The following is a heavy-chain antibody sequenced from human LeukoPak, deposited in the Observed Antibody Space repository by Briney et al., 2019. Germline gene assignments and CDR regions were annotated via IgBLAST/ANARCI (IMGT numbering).Heavy chain of an antibody. CDR1: GGSISSGSYY. CDR3: ARVWKYYYDSSGYDT. V-gene: IGHV4-61*02. CDR2: IYTSGST. D-gene: IGHD3-22*01. Sequence: PSQTLSLTCTVSGGSISSGSYYWSWIRQPAGKGLEGIGRIYTSGSTNYNPSLKSRVTISVDTSKNQFYLKLSSMTAADTAVYYCARVWKYYYDSSGYDTWGQGTLVTVSS. J-gene: IGHJ5*02.